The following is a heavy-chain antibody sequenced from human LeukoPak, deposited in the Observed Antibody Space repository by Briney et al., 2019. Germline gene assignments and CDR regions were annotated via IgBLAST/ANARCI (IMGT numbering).Heavy chain of an antibody. CDR3: AKGLLWFGEFALDY. J-gene: IGHJ4*02. CDR1: GYTFTSYC. V-gene: IGHV1-46*01. Sequence: ASVKVSCKASGYTFTSYCMHWVRQAPGQGLEWMGLINPSGGSTSYAQKFQGRVTMTRDMSTSTVYMELSSLRSEDTAVYYCAKGLLWFGEFALDYWGQGTLVTVSS. D-gene: IGHD3-10*01. CDR2: INPSGGST.